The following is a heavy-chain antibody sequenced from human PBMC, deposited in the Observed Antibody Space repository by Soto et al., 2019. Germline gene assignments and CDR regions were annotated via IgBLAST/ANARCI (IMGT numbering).Heavy chain of an antibody. CDR2: INPATGAA. Sequence: QLHLVQSGAVVKKPGASVTVSCSASGYPVTAYYMHWVRQAPGRGLEWMGGINPATGAAKYTQTFQGRVTMTRDTSTSTVFMELSGLTSGDTAVFYCARGGGVGVAGSAAFDMWGQRTLVTVSS. D-gene: IGHD3-3*01. V-gene: IGHV1-2*02. J-gene: IGHJ3*02. CDR3: ARGGGVGVAGSAAFDM. CDR1: GYPVTAYY.